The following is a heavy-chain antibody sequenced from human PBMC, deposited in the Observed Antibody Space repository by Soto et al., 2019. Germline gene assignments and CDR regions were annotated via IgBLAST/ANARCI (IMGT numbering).Heavy chain of an antibody. J-gene: IGHJ6*02. CDR1: GGSFSGYY. V-gene: IGHV4-34*01. CDR2: INHSGST. Sequence: SETLSLTCAVYGGSFSGYYWSWIRQPPGKGLEWIGEINHSGSTNYNPSLKSRVTISVDTSKNQFSLKLSSVTAADTAVYYCASGYSSSWTYYYYYYGMDVWGQGTTVTV. D-gene: IGHD6-13*01. CDR3: ASGYSSSWTYYYYYYGMDV.